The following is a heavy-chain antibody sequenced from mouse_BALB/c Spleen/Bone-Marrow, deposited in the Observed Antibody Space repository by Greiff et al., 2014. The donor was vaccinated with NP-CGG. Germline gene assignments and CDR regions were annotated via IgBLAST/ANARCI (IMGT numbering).Heavy chain of an antibody. CDR2: INSNGGST. CDR3: ARGLGFFDY. D-gene: IGHD4-1*01. J-gene: IGHJ2*01. V-gene: IGHV5-6-3*01. CDR1: GFTFSSYG. Sequence: VQLKESGGGLVQPGGSLKLSCAASGFTFSSYGMSLVCQTPDKRLELVATINSNGGSTYYPDSVEGRFTISRDNAKNTLYLQMSSLKSEDTAMYYCARGLGFFDYWGQGTTLTVSS.